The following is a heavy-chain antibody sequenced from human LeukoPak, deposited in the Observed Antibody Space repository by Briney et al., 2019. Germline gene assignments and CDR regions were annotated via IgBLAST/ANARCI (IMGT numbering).Heavy chain of an antibody. CDR1: GYTFTGYY. Sequence: EASVKVSCKASGYTFTGYYMHWVRQAPGQGLEWMGWINPNSGGTNYAQKFQGRVTMTRDTSISTAYTELSRLRSDDTAVYYCARVGSGWYNWFDPWGQGTLVTVSS. J-gene: IGHJ5*02. CDR3: ARVGSGWYNWFDP. CDR2: INPNSGGT. V-gene: IGHV1-2*02. D-gene: IGHD6-19*01.